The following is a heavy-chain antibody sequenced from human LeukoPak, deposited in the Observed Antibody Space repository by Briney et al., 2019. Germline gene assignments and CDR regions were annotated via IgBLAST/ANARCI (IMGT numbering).Heavy chain of an antibody. V-gene: IGHV5-51*01. J-gene: IGHJ3*02. CDR2: IYPGDSDT. Sequence: GESLKISCKDSGYSLTSYWIGWVRQMPGKGLEWMGIIYPGDSDTRYSPSFQGQVTISADKSISTAYLQWSSLKASDTAMYYCARQRELRRFDALDIWGQGTMVTVSS. D-gene: IGHD1-7*01. CDR1: GYSLTSYW. CDR3: ARQRELRRFDALDI.